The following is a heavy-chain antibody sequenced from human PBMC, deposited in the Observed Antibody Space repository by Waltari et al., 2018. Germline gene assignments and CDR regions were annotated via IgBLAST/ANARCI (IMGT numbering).Heavy chain of an antibody. CDR1: GYTFTGYY. D-gene: IGHD7-27*01. V-gene: IGHV1-2*02. CDR2: INSDTGGT. CDR3: ARAGDGALTWVCDH. J-gene: IGHJ5*02. Sequence: QVHLVHSGAEVKKPGASVKVSCKASGYTFTGYYMHWVRQAPGQGLEWMGWINSDTGGTNYAQKFQGRVTMTRDTSISTAYMELSRLRADDTAVYYCARAGDGALTWVCDHWGQGTLVTVSS.